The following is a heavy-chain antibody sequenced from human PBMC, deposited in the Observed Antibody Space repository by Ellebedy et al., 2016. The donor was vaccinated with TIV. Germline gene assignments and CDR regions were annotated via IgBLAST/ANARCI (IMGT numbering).Heavy chain of an antibody. CDR3: ARTLTNDILTGYTDGMDV. CDR1: GFTFSSYW. V-gene: IGHV3-7*01. D-gene: IGHD3-9*01. J-gene: IGHJ6*02. Sequence: GESLKISXAASGFTFSSYWMSWVRQAPGKGLEWVANIKQDGSEKYYVDSVKGRFTISRDNAKNSLYLQMNSLRAEDTAVYYCARTLTNDILTGYTDGMDVWGQGTTVTVSS. CDR2: IKQDGSEK.